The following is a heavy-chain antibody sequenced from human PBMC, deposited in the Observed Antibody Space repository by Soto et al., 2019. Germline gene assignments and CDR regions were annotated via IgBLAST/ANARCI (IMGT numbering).Heavy chain of an antibody. Sequence: QVQLVQSGADVKKPGASVKVSCKTSGYTFSGYFMHWLRQAPGQGLEWMGWMKPNSGGTDYAQHFRGRVSMPWDTSISTAYVELSRLRSDDTAIYYCARGYYSSSWRVFDYWGQGTLVTV. CDR3: ARGYYSSSWRVFDY. CDR2: MKPNSGGT. J-gene: IGHJ4*02. CDR1: GYTFSGYF. V-gene: IGHV1-2*02. D-gene: IGHD6-13*01.